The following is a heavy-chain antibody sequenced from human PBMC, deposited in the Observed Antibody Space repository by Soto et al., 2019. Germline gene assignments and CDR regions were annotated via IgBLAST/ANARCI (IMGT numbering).Heavy chain of an antibody. Sequence: EVQLVGSGGGLVQPGGSLRLSCAASGFTFSSYYMHWVRQAPGKGLVWISRIKTDGSFSSYADSVKGRFTISRDNARNTMFLQMNSLSDDDTAVYYCARGFYGDPPALDYWGQGTLVSVSS. J-gene: IGHJ4*02. CDR3: ARGFYGDPPALDY. V-gene: IGHV3-74*01. D-gene: IGHD4-17*01. CDR2: IKTDGSFS. CDR1: GFTFSSYY.